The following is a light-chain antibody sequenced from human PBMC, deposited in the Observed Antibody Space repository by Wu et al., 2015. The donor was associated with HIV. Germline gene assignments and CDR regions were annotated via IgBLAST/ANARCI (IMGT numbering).Light chain of an antibody. J-gene: IGKJ4*01. CDR1: QSINIY. CDR2: DAS. CDR3: QQRSTWPLT. Sequence: EIVLTQSPATLSLSPGERATLSCRASQSINIYLAWYQQKAGQAPSLLIYDASNRATGIPARFSGSGSGTDFTLTISNLESEDFAVYYCQQRSTWPLTFGGGTKVEIK. V-gene: IGKV3-11*01.